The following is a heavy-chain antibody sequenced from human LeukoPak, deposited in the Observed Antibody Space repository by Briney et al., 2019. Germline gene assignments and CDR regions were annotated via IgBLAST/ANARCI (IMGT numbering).Heavy chain of an antibody. CDR2: ISSNGIST. CDR3: AGYDYGDHALDY. D-gene: IGHD4-17*01. CDR1: GFTFTNYP. V-gene: IGHV3-64D*06. J-gene: IGHJ4*02. Sequence: GGSLRLSCSASGFTFTNYPMHWDRQAPGKGLEFVSSISSNGISTYYADSVKGRFTISRDNSKNTLYLQMSSLRAEDRAVYYCAGYDYGDHALDYWGQGTLVTVFS.